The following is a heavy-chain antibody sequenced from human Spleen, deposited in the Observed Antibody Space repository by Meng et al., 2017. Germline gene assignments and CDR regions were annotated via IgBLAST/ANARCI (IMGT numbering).Heavy chain of an antibody. CDR3: ARIDTLGFQH. J-gene: IGHJ1*01. CDR1: GYTFTGYY. V-gene: IGHV1-2*02. CDR2: INPNSGGT. D-gene: IGHD2-2*02. Sequence: QVQLGQSGAGVKKPGASVKVSCKASGYTFTGYYMHWVRQAPGQGLEWMGWINPNSGGTNYAQKFQGRVTMTRDTSMSTAHMELSSLRSDDTAVYYCARIDTLGFQHWGQGTLVTVSS.